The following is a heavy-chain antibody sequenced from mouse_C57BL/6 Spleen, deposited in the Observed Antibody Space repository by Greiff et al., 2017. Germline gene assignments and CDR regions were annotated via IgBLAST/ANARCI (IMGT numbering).Heavy chain of an antibody. V-gene: IGHV1-42*01. CDR3: ARNSGYNWYVDV. D-gene: IGHD3-2*02. CDR2: INPSTGGT. CDR1: GYSFTGYY. Sequence: VQLQQSGPELVKPGASVKISCKASGYSFTGYYMNWVKQSPEKSLEWIGEINPSTGGTTYNQKFKAKATLTVDKSSSTAYMQLKSLTSEDSAVYYCARNSGYNWYVDVWGTGTTVTVSS. J-gene: IGHJ1*03.